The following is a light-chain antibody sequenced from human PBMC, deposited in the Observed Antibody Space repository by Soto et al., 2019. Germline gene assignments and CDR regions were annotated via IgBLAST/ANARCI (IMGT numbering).Light chain of an antibody. CDR3: HQYNSWPPGT. Sequence: EILLTQSPGTLSLSPGERATLSCRASQSVSSSALAWYQQKPGQAPRRLIYGASSRATGIPARFSGSGSGTEFTLTISSLQSEDFALYYCHQYNSWPPGTFGQGTKVDI. V-gene: IGKV3-15*01. J-gene: IGKJ2*01. CDR1: QSVSSS. CDR2: GAS.